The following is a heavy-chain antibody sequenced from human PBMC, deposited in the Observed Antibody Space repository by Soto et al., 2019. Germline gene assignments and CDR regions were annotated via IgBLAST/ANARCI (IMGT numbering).Heavy chain of an antibody. CDR1: GFTFSSYG. Sequence: QVQLVESGGGVVQPGRSLRLSCAASGFTFSSYGMHWVRQAPGKGLEWVAVISYDGSNKYYADSVKGRFTISRDNSKNTLYLQINSLRAEDTAVYYCAKVTGATVTTDYWGQGTLVTVSS. J-gene: IGHJ4*02. CDR3: AKVTGATVTTDY. V-gene: IGHV3-30*18. CDR2: ISYDGSNK. D-gene: IGHD4-17*01.